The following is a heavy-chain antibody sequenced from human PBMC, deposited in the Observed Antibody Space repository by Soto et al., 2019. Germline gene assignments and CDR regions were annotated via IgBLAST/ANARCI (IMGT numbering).Heavy chain of an antibody. V-gene: IGHV4-39*01. CDR2: IYYSGST. J-gene: IGHJ4*02. CDR3: ARPRIAVAGQFDY. Sequence: PSETLSLTCTVSGRSISGSSYYWGWIRQPPGKGLEWIGSIYYSGSTYYNPSLKSRVTISVDTSKNQFSLKLSSVTAADTAVYYCARPRIAVAGQFDYWGQGTLVTVSS. CDR1: GRSISGSSYY. D-gene: IGHD6-19*01.